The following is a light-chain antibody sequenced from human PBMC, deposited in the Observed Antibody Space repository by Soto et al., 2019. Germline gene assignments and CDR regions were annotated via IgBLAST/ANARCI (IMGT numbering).Light chain of an antibody. Sequence: QSVLTQPRSVSGSPGQSVTISCTGTSSDVGGYNYVSWYQQHPGKAPKLMIYDVSKRPSGVPDRFSGSKSGNTASLTISGLQAEDEADYYCCSYAGSYTFVFGGGTQLTV. CDR1: SSDVGGYNY. CDR2: DVS. J-gene: IGLJ2*01. CDR3: CSYAGSYTFV. V-gene: IGLV2-11*01.